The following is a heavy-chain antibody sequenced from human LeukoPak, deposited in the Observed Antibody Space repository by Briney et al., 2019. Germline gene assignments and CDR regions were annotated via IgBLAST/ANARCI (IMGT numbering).Heavy chain of an antibody. CDR2: IRHDGNNK. V-gene: IGHV3-30*02. CDR1: GFTFSSYG. D-gene: IGHD6-13*01. J-gene: IGHJ4*02. CDR3: AKDGSLYSSSWYLDY. Sequence: GSLRLSRAASGFTFSSYGMHWVRQAPGKGLEWVAFIRHDGNNKYYADSVKGRFTISRDNSKNTLYLQMNSLRAEDTALYYCAKDGSLYSSSWYLDYWGQGTLVTVSS.